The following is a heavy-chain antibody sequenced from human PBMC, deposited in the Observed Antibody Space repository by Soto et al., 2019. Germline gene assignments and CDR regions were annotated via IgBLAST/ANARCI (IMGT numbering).Heavy chain of an antibody. D-gene: IGHD2-2*01. CDR1: GGSFSGYY. J-gene: IGHJ6*02. Sequence: SETLSLTCAGYGGSFSGYYWSGIRQPPGKGLEWIGEINHSGSTNYNPSLKSRVTISVDTSKNRFSLKLSSVTAADTAVYYCARMNSLPAAHPMSRVDHHYGMDVWGQGTTVTVSS. V-gene: IGHV4-34*01. CDR2: INHSGST. CDR3: ARMNSLPAAHPMSRVDHHYGMDV.